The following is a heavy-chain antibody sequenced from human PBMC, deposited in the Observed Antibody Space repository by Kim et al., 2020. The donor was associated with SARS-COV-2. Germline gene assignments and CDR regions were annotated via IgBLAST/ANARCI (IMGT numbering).Heavy chain of an antibody. Sequence: GGSLRLSCATSGFTFSNSGMHWVRQAPGKGLQWVAVIWYDGNNKYYVESVKGRFTISRDNSRNTLYLQMNSLRVEDTALYYCARGLYSNSYALDYWGQGTLVTVSS. J-gene: IGHJ4*02. D-gene: IGHD5-18*01. CDR2: IWYDGNNK. CDR1: GFTFSNSG. CDR3: ARGLYSNSYALDY. V-gene: IGHV3-33*01.